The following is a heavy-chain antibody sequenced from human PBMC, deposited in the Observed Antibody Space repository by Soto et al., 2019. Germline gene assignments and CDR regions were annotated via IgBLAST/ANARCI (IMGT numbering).Heavy chain of an antibody. CDR3: ARDRLTGRSTLRATDWFDP. CDR1: GFTFSSYG. V-gene: IGHV3-33*01. Sequence: QVQLVESGGGVVQPGRSLRLSCAASGFTFSSYGMHWVRQAPGKGLEWVAVIWYDGSNKYYADSVKGRFTISRDNSKNTLYLQMNSLRAEDTAVYYCARDRLTGRSTLRATDWFDPWGQGTLVTVSS. CDR2: IWYDGSNK. D-gene: IGHD4-4*01. J-gene: IGHJ5*02.